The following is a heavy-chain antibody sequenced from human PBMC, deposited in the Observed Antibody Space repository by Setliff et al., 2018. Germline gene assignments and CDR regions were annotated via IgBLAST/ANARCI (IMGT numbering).Heavy chain of an antibody. CDR3: ARAISGWYSAHYYYGSVSYYNYFAK. CDR2: IYASWST. J-gene: IGHJ4*02. D-gene: IGHD3-10*01. Sequence: SETLSLTCTVSGDSINSRTNYWSWIRQPAGKGPEWIGHIYASWSTNYNPSLKSRVTISLDTSKNQFSLKLSSVTAADTAVYYCARAISGWYSAHYYYGSVSYYNYFAKWGQGSLVTVSS. V-gene: IGHV4-61*09. CDR1: GDSINSRTNY.